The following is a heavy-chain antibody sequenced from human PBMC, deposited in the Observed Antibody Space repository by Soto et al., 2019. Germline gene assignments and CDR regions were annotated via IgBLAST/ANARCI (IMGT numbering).Heavy chain of an antibody. CDR3: ARGEGMAARHGAYGI. CDR1: GYTFTNYD. Sequence: ASVKVSCKASGYTFTNYDDTWLRQAPGQGLQWMGWISTSTGNTNYAQKRQVRVTMTTDTSASTAYKEQRNLRSDDAAVYSCARGEGMAARHGAYGIWGKGTRVTVS. CDR2: ISTSTGNT. D-gene: IGHD6-6*01. V-gene: IGHV1-18*04. J-gene: IGHJ3*02.